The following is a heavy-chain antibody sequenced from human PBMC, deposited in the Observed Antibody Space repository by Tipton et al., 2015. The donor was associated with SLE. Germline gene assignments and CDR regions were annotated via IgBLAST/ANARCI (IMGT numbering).Heavy chain of an antibody. Sequence: TLSLTCAVSGYSISSGYYWGWIRQPPGKGLEWIGSIYHSGSTYYNPSLKSRVTISVDTSKNQFSLKLSSVTAADTAVYYCARQLAAAGTVFDIWGQGTMVTVSS. CDR1: GYSISSGYY. J-gene: IGHJ3*02. CDR2: IYHSGST. D-gene: IGHD6-13*01. CDR3: ARQLAAAGTVFDI. V-gene: IGHV4-38-2*01.